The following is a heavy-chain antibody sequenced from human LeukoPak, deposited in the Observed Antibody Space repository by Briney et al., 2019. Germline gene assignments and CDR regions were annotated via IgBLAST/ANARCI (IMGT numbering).Heavy chain of an antibody. D-gene: IGHD6-6*01. CDR1: GFTFSSYE. V-gene: IGHV3-48*03. J-gene: IGHJ4*02. Sequence: GGSLRLSCAASGFTFSSYEMNWVRQAPGKGLEWVSYISSSGSTIYYADSVKGRFTISRDNSKNTLYLQMNSLRAEDTAVYYCARGVVPHYSSSPHPFDYWGQGTLVTVSS. CDR2: ISSSGSTI. CDR3: ARGVVPHYSSSPHPFDY.